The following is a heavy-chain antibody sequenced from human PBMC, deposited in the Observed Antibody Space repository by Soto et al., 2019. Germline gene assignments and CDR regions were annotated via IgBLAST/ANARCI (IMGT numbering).Heavy chain of an antibody. D-gene: IGHD6-13*01. CDR3: ARWDRVAAAGH. Sequence: QVQLVQSGAEVKKPGASVKVSCKASGYTFTSYGISWVRQAPGQGLEWMGWISAYNGKTNYAQKLQGRVTMTTDTSTITANRELRRLRSDDTAVYYCARWDRVAAAGHWGEGTLVTVSS. CDR1: GYTFTSYG. V-gene: IGHV1-18*01. CDR2: ISAYNGKT. J-gene: IGHJ4*02.